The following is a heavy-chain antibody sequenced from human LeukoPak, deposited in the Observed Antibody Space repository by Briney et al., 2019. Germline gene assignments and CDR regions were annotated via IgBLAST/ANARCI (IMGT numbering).Heavy chain of an antibody. CDR3: AVEGFDI. CDR1: GLTFSRYA. CDR2: ISNSGGIS. J-gene: IGHJ3*02. Sequence: GSLRLSCAVSGLTFSRYAINWVCQPPGKGLEWVSIISNSGGISVYADSVKGRFTISRDNSKNTLYLQMSSLRAEDTAVYYCAVEGFDIWGHGTMVTVSS. D-gene: IGHD1-1*01. V-gene: IGHV3-23*01.